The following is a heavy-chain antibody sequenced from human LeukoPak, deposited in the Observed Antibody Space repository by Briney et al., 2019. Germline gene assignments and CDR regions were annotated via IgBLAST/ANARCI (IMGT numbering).Heavy chain of an antibody. Sequence: PGKSLTLSCVASQSRFPFSHYGMHWVRQAPGRGLEWVAVIWSDGTNQYYADSVKGRFTISRDNSQNTVYLQMNSLRVEDTAVYFCAKDAQRGFDYSNSLEYWGQGTLVTVSS. CDR2: IWSDGTNQ. CDR1: RFPFSHYG. CDR3: AKDAQRGFDYSNSLEY. V-gene: IGHV3-33*06. J-gene: IGHJ4*02. D-gene: IGHD4-11*01.